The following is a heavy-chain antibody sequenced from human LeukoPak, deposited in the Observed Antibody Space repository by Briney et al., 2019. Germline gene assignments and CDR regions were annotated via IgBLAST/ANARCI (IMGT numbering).Heavy chain of an antibody. Sequence: SETLSLTCAVYGGSFSDDYWSWIRQAPGKGLEWIGEVNYSGGTNYNPSLKSRVTVSVDTSNKQFSLKLTSVTVADTAVFYCARRVALGRYYFGYWGQGDLVTVSS. CDR1: GGSFSDDY. J-gene: IGHJ4*02. D-gene: IGHD2-8*02. CDR2: VNYSGGT. CDR3: ARRVALGRYYFGY. V-gene: IGHV4-34*01.